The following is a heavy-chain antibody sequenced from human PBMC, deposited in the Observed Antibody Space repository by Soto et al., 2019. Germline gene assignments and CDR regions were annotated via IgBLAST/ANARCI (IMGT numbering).Heavy chain of an antibody. CDR2: IIPILGIA. V-gene: IGHV1-69*02. CDR3: ARGQVTTSTPDWFDP. CDR1: GGTFSSYT. J-gene: IGHJ5*02. Sequence: SVKVSCKASGGTFSSYTISWVRQAPGQGLEWMGRIIPILGIANYAQKFQGRVTITADKSTSTAYMELSSLRSEDTAVYYCARGQVTTSTPDWFDPWGQGTLVTVSS. D-gene: IGHD4-4*01.